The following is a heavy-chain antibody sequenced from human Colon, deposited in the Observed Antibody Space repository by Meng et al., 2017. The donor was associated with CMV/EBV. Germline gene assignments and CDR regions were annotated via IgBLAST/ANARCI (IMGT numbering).Heavy chain of an antibody. V-gene: IGHV3-7*01. CDR2: IDRDGNEK. CDR1: GFNFNHFW. J-gene: IGHJ4*02. D-gene: IGHD2/OR15-2a*01. Sequence: GESLKISCVASGFNFNHFWMSWVRQAPGKGLEWVANIDRDGNEKNYVDSVKGRFTMSRDNAKTSVYLQMNSLKDDDMAVYYCAKGQGIIYDWGQGTLVTISS. CDR3: AKGQGIIYD.